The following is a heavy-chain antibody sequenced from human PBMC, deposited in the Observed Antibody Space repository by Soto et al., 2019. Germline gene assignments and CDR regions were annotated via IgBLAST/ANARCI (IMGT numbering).Heavy chain of an antibody. CDR1: GFTFDDYG. V-gene: IGHV3-20*04. CDR2: INWNGDSI. CDR3: ARVPDYGGTHYFDF. D-gene: IGHD4-17*01. Sequence: EVQLVGSGGGVVRPGGSLRLSCAASGFTFDDYGMSWVRHAPGKGLEWVSGINWNGDSIHYADSVKGRFTISRDNAKNSLYLQMNSLRAEDTALFYCARVPDYGGTHYFDFWGQGTLVTVSS. J-gene: IGHJ4*02.